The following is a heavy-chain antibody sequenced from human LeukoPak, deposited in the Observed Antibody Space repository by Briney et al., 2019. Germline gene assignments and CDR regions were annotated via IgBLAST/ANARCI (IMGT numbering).Heavy chain of an antibody. CDR3: ARELFGSGSCPDY. CDR1: GFTFSSYA. V-gene: IGHV3-33*01. CDR2: EWHDGSNR. Sequence: GGSLRLSCTAPGFTFSSYAIHWIRQAPGKGLEWVALEWHDGSNRYYSEAVKGRFTISRDNSKNTVYLQINSLRAEDTAVYYCARELFGSGSCPDYWGQGTRVTVSS. D-gene: IGHD3-10*01. J-gene: IGHJ4*02.